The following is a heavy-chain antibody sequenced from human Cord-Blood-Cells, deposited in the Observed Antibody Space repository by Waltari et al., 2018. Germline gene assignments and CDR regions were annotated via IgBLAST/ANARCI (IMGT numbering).Heavy chain of an antibody. CDR1: GVTLRASA. D-gene: IGHD6-25*01. CDR2: IRSKANSYAT. J-gene: IGHJ4*02. CDR3: TRHASAIR. Sequence: EVLLVASVVGLVPHGSAPKGSCVGSGVTLRASAQPWVRQGSGKGLEWVCRIRSKANSYATAYAASVKGRFTISRDDSKNTAYLQMNSLKTEDTAVYYCTRHASAIRWGQGTLVTVSS. V-gene: IGHV3-73*02.